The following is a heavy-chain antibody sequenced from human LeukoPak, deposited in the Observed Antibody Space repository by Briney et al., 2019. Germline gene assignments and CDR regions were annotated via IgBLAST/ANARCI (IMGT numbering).Heavy chain of an antibody. J-gene: IGHJ4*02. D-gene: IGHD5-18*01. Sequence: SSETLSLTCTVSGGSISSSSYYWGWIPRPPGRGRGWFGGIYYSGSTYYNPSLKSRVTISVDTSKNQFSLKLSSVTAADTAVYYCARHTLGYSYGRYFDYWGQGTLVTVSS. CDR2: IYYSGST. CDR1: GGSISSSSYY. V-gene: IGHV4-39*01. CDR3: ARHTLGYSYGRYFDY.